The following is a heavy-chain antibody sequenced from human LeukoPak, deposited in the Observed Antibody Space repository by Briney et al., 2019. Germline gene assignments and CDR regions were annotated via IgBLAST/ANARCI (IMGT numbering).Heavy chain of an antibody. CDR2: ISGSGT. J-gene: IGHJ4*02. CDR3: STELGSCCYFDC. D-gene: IGHD2-15*01. Sequence: GSLRLSCAASGLTFSRYDMHWVCQAPGKGLEWVSAISGSGTYYADSVKGRFTISRDNSKNTLYLQMNSLRAEDTAVYYCSTELGSCCYFDCWGQGTLVTVSS. CDR1: GLTFSRYD. V-gene: IGHV3-23*01.